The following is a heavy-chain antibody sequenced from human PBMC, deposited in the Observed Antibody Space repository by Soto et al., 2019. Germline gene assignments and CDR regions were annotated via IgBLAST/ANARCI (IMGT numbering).Heavy chain of an antibody. V-gene: IGHV4-59*08. D-gene: IGHD6-19*01. CDR3: ASHVNIAVAGTGFDY. J-gene: IGHJ4*02. Sequence: QVQLQESGPGLVKPSETLSLTCTVSGSNSGYYWSWILQPPGKGLEWIGYIYYSGSTNYNPSLKSRVTLSVDTSKNQWSLKVNSVTAADTAVYYCASHVNIAVAGTGFDYWGQGTPVTVSS. CDR2: IYYSGST. CDR1: GSNSGYY.